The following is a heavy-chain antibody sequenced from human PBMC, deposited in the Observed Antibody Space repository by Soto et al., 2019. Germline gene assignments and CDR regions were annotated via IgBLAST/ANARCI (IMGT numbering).Heavy chain of an antibody. CDR2: ISSSSSYI. V-gene: IGHV3-21*01. D-gene: IGHD6-19*01. CDR3: ARDSKSSSGPEFDY. Sequence: PGGSLRLSCAASGFTFSSYSMNWVRQAPGKGLEWVSSISSSSSYIYYADSVEGRFTISRDNAKNSLYLQMNSLRAEDTAVYYCARDSKSSSGPEFDYWGQGTLVTVSS. CDR1: GFTFSSYS. J-gene: IGHJ4*02.